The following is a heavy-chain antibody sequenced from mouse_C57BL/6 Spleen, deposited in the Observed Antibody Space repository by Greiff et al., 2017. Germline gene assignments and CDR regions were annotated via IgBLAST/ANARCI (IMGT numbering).Heavy chain of an antibody. Sequence: QVQLQQSGAELARPGASVKLSCKASGYTFTSYGISWVKQRTGQGLEWIGEIYPRSGNTYYNEKFKGKATLTADKSSSTAYMELRSLTSEDSAVYFCARSYYGSSPDYAMDYWGQGTSVTVSS. J-gene: IGHJ4*01. CDR3: ARSYYGSSPDYAMDY. CDR1: GYTFTSYG. CDR2: IYPRSGNT. V-gene: IGHV1-81*01. D-gene: IGHD1-1*01.